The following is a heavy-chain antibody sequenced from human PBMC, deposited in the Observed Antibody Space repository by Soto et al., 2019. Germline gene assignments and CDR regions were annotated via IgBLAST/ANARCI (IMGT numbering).Heavy chain of an antibody. CDR3: ERDCSGGSCYGFADDS. V-gene: IGHV4-34*01. J-gene: IGHJ4*02. CDR2: INHSGST. Sequence: QVQLQQWGAGLLKPSETLSLTCAVYGGSFSGYYWSWIRQPPGKGLEWIGEINHSGSTNYNPSLKSRVTIAVDTSNNQFYLKLSSVTAADTAVYYGERDCSGGSCYGFADDSWGQGTLVTVSS. D-gene: IGHD2-15*01. CDR1: GGSFSGYY.